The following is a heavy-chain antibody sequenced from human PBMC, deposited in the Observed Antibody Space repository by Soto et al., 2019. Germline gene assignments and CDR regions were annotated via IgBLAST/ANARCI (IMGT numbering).Heavy chain of an antibody. D-gene: IGHD3-22*01. CDR3: ARDRDYYDSSGPPRYFDY. J-gene: IGHJ4*02. Sequence: GGSLRLSCAASGFTFSGYAMHWVRQAPGKGLEWVALISYDGSNKYYADTEKSRFTISRDNSKNTLYLQMNSLRTEDTALYYFARDRDYYDSSGPPRYFDYWGQGTLVTVSS. CDR1: GFTFSGYA. V-gene: IGHV3-30-3*01. CDR2: ISYDGSNK.